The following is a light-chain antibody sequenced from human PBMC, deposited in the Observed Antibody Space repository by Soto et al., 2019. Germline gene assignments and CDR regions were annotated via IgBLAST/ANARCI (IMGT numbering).Light chain of an antibody. CDR1: QSVSSY. Sequence: EIVLTQSPATLSLPPGERATLSCRASQSVSSYLAWYQQKPGQAPRLLIYDASNRATGIPARFSGSGSGTDFTLTISSLEPEDFAVYYCQQRSNWPPLFGGGTKVDIK. CDR3: QQRSNWPPL. V-gene: IGKV3-11*01. CDR2: DAS. J-gene: IGKJ4*01.